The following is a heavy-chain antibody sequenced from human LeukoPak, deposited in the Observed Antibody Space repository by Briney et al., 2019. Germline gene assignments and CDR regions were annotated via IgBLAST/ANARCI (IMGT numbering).Heavy chain of an antibody. CDR2: IYYSGST. Sequence: SETLSLTCTVSGGSISSYYWSWIRQPPGKGLEWIGYIYYSGSTNYNPSLKSRVTISVDTSKNQFSLKLSSVTAADTAVYYCARGQTYYYDSYFDYWGQGTLVTVSS. D-gene: IGHD3-22*01. CDR1: GGSISSYY. J-gene: IGHJ4*02. CDR3: ARGQTYYYDSYFDY. V-gene: IGHV4-59*01.